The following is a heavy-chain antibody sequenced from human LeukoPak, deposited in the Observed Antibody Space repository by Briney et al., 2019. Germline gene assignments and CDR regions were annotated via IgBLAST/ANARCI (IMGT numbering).Heavy chain of an antibody. CDR3: ASLSLGHY. V-gene: IGHV3-53*01. CDR1: GFTVSNNY. J-gene: IGHJ4*02. D-gene: IGHD6-6*01. Sequence: GGSLRLSCAASGFTVSNNYMSWVRQAPGKGLEWVSVIYSGGSTYYADSVKGRFTISRDTSKNTLSLQMNSLRAEDTAVYYCASLSLGHYWGQGTLVTVSS. CDR2: IYSGGST.